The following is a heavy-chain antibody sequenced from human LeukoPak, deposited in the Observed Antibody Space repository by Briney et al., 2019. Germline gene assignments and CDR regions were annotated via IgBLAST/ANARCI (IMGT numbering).Heavy chain of an antibody. D-gene: IGHD3-10*02. V-gene: IGHV3-48*04. J-gene: IGHJ6*04. CDR2: ISSSGSTI. CDR3: AELGITMIGGV. Sequence: GGSLRLSCAGSGFTFDSYGMHCVRQAPGKGLEWVSYISSSGSTIYYADSVKGRFTISRDNAKNSLYLQMNSLRAEDTAVYYCAELGITMIGGVWGKGTTVTISS. CDR1: GFTFDSYG.